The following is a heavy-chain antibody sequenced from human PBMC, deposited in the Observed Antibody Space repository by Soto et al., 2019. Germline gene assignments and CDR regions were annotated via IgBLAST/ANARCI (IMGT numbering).Heavy chain of an antibody. J-gene: IGHJ6*02. Sequence: SETLSLTCAVYGGSFSGYYWSWIRQPPGQGLEWIGEINHSGSTNYNPSLKSRVTISVDTSKNQFSLKLSSVAAADTAVYYCARWGYDSAYYYYGMDVWGQGTTVTVSS. CDR1: GGSFSGYY. V-gene: IGHV4-34*01. CDR3: ARWGYDSAYYYYGMDV. CDR2: INHSGST. D-gene: IGHD5-12*01.